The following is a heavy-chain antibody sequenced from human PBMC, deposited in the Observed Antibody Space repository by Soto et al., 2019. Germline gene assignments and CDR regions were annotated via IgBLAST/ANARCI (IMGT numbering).Heavy chain of an antibody. CDR3: ANSWTTLTTGFDF. Sequence: VGSLRLSCVASGFTFSNYAMHWVRQAPGKGLGWVAVISSDGSEKYYLDSVRDRFTISRDNSKNTLYLQMNNLRPEDTAMYYCANSWTTLTTGFDFWGQGALVTVSS. CDR2: ISSDGSEK. D-gene: IGHD4-17*01. V-gene: IGHV3-30*18. J-gene: IGHJ4*02. CDR1: GFTFSNYA.